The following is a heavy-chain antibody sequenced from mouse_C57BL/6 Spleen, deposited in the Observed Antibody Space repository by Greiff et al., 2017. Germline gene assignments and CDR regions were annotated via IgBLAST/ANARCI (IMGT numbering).Heavy chain of an antibody. Sequence: QVQLQQSGPELVKPGASVKISCKASGYAFSSSWMNWVKQRPGKGLEWIGRIYPGDGDTNYNGKFKGKATLTADKSSSTAYMQLSSLTSEDSAVYFCARPSFTTVVDYYAMDYWGQGTSVTVSS. CDR1: GYAFSSSW. D-gene: IGHD1-1*01. V-gene: IGHV1-82*01. CDR3: ARPSFTTVVDYYAMDY. CDR2: IYPGDGDT. J-gene: IGHJ4*01.